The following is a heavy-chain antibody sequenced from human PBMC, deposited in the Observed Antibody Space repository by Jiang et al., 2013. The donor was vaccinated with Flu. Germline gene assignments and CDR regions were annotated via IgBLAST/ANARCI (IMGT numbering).Heavy chain of an antibody. V-gene: IGHV4-39*01. CDR2: IYYSGST. CDR1: GGSISSSSYH. J-gene: IGHJ3*02. CDR3: ARTGETVAGRRGAFDI. Sequence: GPGLVKPSETLSLTCTVSGGSISSSSYHWGWIRQPPGKGLEWIGSIYYSGSTYYNPSLKSRVTISVDTSKNQFSLKLSSVTAADTAVYYCARTGETVAGRRGAFDIWGQGTMVTVSS. D-gene: IGHD6-19*01.